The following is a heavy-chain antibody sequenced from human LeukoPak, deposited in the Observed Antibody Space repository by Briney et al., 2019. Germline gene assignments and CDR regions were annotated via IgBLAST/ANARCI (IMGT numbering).Heavy chain of an antibody. CDR2: IYYSGST. Sequence: PSETLSLTCTVSGGSISSSSYYWGWIRQPPGKGLEWIGSIYYSGSTYYNPSLKSRVTISVDTSKNQFSLKLSSVTAADTAVYYCARHATYYDFWSGYYMDYWGQGTLVTVSS. J-gene: IGHJ4*02. CDR3: ARHATYYDFWSGYYMDY. CDR1: GGSISSSSYY. D-gene: IGHD3-3*01. V-gene: IGHV4-39*01.